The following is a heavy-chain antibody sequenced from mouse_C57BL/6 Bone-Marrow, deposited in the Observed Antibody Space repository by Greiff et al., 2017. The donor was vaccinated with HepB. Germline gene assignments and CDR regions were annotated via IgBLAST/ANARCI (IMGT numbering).Heavy chain of an antibody. CDR3: ARLGVITTVAYYFDY. CDR1: GFTFSSYG. CDR2: ISSGGSYT. V-gene: IGHV5-6*01. Sequence: EVQLVESGGDLVKPGGSLKLSCAASGFTFSSYGMSWVRQTPDKRLEWVATISSGGSYTYYPDRVKGRFTISRDNAKNTLYLQMSSLKSEDTAMYYCARLGVITTVAYYFDYWGQGTTLTVSS. J-gene: IGHJ2*01. D-gene: IGHD1-1*01.